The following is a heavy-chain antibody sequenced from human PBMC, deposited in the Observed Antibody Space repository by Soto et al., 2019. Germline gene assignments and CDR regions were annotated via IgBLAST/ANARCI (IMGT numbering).Heavy chain of an antibody. D-gene: IGHD2-15*01. CDR1: GFTFSRYA. CDR2: ISGSGGST. CDR3: AKDRSCSGGSCFKGWFAP. Sequence: LRLSCAGYGFTFSRYAMSWVRQAPGKGLEWVSAISGSGGSTYYADSVKGRFTISRDNSKTTLYLQMNSLRAEDTAVYYCAKDRSCSGGSCFKGWFAPWGQGTLVTVSS. J-gene: IGHJ5*02. V-gene: IGHV3-23*01.